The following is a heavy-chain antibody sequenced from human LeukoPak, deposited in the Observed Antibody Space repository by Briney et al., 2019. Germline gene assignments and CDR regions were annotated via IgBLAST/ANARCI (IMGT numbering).Heavy chain of an antibody. CDR3: TRALSGWTGYSDF. CDR1: GFTFGDYG. V-gene: IGHV3-49*04. Sequence: GGSRRLSWSGAGFTFGDYGVTWVRQAAGEGLQWVGFIRSEEYGGTPDYATSVKGRFTMSRENSQSIPYLQMNSLRTEDTAVYYCTRALSGWTGYSDFWGQGTLVTVSS. CDR2: IRSEEYGGTP. J-gene: IGHJ4*02. D-gene: IGHD6-19*01.